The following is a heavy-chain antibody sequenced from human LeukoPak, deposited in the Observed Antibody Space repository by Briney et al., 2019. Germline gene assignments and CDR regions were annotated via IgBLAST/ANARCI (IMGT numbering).Heavy chain of an antibody. J-gene: IGHJ4*02. CDR3: ARLGDDYVWGSGGH. D-gene: IGHD3-16*01. CDR2: INPNSGGT. CDR1: GYTFTGYY. V-gene: IGHV1-2*02. Sequence: GASVKVSCKASGYTFTGYYMHWVRQAPGQGLEWMGWINPNSGGTNHAQKFQGRVTMTRDTSISTAYMELSRLRSDDTAVYYCARLGDDYVWGSGGHWGQGTLVTVSS.